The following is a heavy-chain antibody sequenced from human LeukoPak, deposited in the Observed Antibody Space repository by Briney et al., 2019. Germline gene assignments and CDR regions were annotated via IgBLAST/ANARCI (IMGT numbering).Heavy chain of an antibody. V-gene: IGHV1-2*02. Sequence: ASVKVSCKASGYTFTGYYMHWVRQAPGQGLDWMGWMTPNSGSINYAQKFQGRVTMTWDTSISTAYMELSSLRSDDTAVYYCATHSASGFPWYFDLWGRGTLVTVSS. CDR3: ATHSASGFPWYFDL. CDR1: GYTFTGYY. D-gene: IGHD3-10*01. CDR2: MTPNSGSI. J-gene: IGHJ2*01.